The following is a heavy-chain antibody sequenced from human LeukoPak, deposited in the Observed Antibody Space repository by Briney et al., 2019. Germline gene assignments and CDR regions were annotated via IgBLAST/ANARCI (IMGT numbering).Heavy chain of an antibody. D-gene: IGHD3-3*01. CDR1: GFTVSSNY. J-gene: IGHJ4*02. CDR2: IYIGGST. CDR3: AREPDFWSGYHF. V-gene: IGHV3-53*01. Sequence: GGSLRLSCAASGFTVSSNYMSWVRQAPGKGLEWVSVIYIGGSTYYADSVKGRFTISRDNSKNTLYFQMNSLRTEDTAVYYCAREPDFWSGYHFWGQGTLVTVSS.